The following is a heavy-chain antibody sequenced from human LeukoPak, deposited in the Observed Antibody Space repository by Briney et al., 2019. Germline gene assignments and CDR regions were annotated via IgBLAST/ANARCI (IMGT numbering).Heavy chain of an antibody. D-gene: IGHD3-22*01. CDR1: GFTVSAKY. CDR2: IYSGTNT. J-gene: IGHJ3*02. V-gene: IGHV3-53*01. CDR3: AREGVYDSSGYHDALDI. Sequence: GGSLRLSCAASGFTVSAKYTSWVRQAPGKGLEWVSVIYSGTNTYYADSVKGRFTISRDNSKNTVYLQMNSLRAEDTAVYYCAREGVYDSSGYHDALDIWGQGTMVTVSS.